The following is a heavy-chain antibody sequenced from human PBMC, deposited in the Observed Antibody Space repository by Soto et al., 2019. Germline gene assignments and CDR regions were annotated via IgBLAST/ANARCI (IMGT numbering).Heavy chain of an antibody. Sequence: EVQLLESGGGLVQPGGSLRLSCAASGFTFSNYAMSWVRQAPGKGLEWVSGISGRGGSTYYAESVKGRFTISRDNAKNTLDLQMNSLRAEDTAVYYCAKGRMVPAGSMSYYYYGMDVWGQGTTVTVSS. V-gene: IGHV3-23*01. CDR2: ISGRGGST. CDR3: AKGRMVPAGSMSYYYYGMDV. D-gene: IGHD2-2*01. CDR1: GFTFSNYA. J-gene: IGHJ6*02.